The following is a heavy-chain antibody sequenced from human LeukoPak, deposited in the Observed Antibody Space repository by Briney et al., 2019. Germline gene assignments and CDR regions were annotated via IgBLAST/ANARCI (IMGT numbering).Heavy chain of an antibody. Sequence: GGSLRLSCTASGFTFSIYSMNWVRQAPGKGLEWVSYISSSGSTIYYADSVKGRFTISRDNAKNSLYLQMNSLRAEDTAVYYCARGKNWNAPDYWGQGTLVTVSS. CDR3: ARGKNWNAPDY. CDR1: GFTFSIYS. CDR2: ISSSGSTI. J-gene: IGHJ4*02. D-gene: IGHD1-1*01. V-gene: IGHV3-48*04.